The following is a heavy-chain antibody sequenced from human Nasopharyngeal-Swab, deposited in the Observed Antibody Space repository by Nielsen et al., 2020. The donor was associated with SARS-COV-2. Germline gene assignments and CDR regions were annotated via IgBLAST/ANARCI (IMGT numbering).Heavy chain of an antibody. V-gene: IGHV1-69*10. CDR2: IIPVLPRT. Sequence: SSVKVSCKPSGGTFSSYGISWVRQAPGEGLEWMGGIIPVLPRTRYAQKFRDRVTITADTSTSTAYMELSSLRSEDTATYYCARGGWLRRDYYYVYYYMDVWGKGTTVTVSS. J-gene: IGHJ6*03. D-gene: IGHD5-24*01. CDR1: GGTFSSYG. CDR3: ARGGWLRRDYYYVYYYMDV.